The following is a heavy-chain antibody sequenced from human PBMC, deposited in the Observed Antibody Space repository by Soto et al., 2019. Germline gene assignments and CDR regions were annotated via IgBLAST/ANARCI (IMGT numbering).Heavy chain of an antibody. Sequence: QVQLVESGGGLVKPGGSLRLSCAASGLTFSDYYMSWIRQAPGQGLEWVSSINSGAIIIYYADSVKGRFTISGDNAKNSLHLQRHSLRAADTAVYYCARRRIDYTVHEYYYYMDVWGNGTTVTVSS. CDR3: ARRRIDYTVHEYYYYMDV. D-gene: IGHD3-3*01. V-gene: IGHV3-11*01. CDR2: INSGAIII. J-gene: IGHJ6*03. CDR1: GLTFSDYY.